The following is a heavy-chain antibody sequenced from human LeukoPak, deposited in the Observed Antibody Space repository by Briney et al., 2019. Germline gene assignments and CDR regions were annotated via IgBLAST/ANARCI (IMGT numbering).Heavy chain of an antibody. CDR1: GYTFSAYY. D-gene: IGHD6-13*01. Sequence: ASVKVSCKASGYTFSAYYLHWVRQAPGQGLEWMGWINPNSGGTTYAQRFQGRITMTRDTSISTAYMDLTGLTSDDTAVYYCARDSGSSSWEFDFWGQGTLVTVSS. CDR2: INPNSGGT. J-gene: IGHJ4*02. V-gene: IGHV1-2*02. CDR3: ARDSGSSSWEFDF.